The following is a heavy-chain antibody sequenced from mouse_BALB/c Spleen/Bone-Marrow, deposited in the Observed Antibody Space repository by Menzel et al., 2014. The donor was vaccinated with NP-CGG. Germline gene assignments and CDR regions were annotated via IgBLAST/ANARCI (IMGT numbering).Heavy chain of an antibody. CDR2: INPSTGYT. D-gene: IGHD1-2*01. J-gene: IGHJ2*01. Sequence: VQLQQSGAELAKPGASVKMSCKASGYTFSSYWMHWVKQRPGQGLEWIGYINPSTGYTEYNQKFKDKATLTADKSPSTAYMQLSSLTAEDSAVYCGARSDHYDGLDYWGQGTTLTVSS. CDR1: GYTFSSYW. V-gene: IGHV1-7*01. CDR3: ARSDHYDGLDY.